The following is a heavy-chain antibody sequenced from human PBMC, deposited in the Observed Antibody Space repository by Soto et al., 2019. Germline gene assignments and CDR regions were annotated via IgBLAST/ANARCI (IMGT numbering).Heavy chain of an antibody. J-gene: IGHJ4*02. CDR1: GGSISSGGYY. V-gene: IGHV4-31*03. CDR2: IYYSGST. Sequence: QVQLQESGPGLVKPSQTLSLTCTVSGGSISSGGYYWSWIRQHPGKGLEWIGYIYYSGSTSYNPSLKTRVTISVDTSKNQFSPKLSSVTAADTAVYYCARDQKHGLYFDYWGQGTLVTVSS. CDR3: ARDQKHGLYFDY.